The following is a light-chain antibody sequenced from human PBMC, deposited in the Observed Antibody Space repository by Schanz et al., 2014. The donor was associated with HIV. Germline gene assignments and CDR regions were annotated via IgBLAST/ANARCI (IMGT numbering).Light chain of an antibody. Sequence: QSVLTQPPSVSGAPGQRVTISCTGSSSNIGAGYDVHWYQQLPGTAPKLLIYGNNNRPSGVPDRFSGSKSGTSASLAIAGLQSEDEADYFCQSYDSSLIGQYVIFGGGTKLTVL. CDR2: GNN. V-gene: IGLV1-40*01. J-gene: IGLJ2*01. CDR1: SSNIGAGYD. CDR3: QSYDSSLIGQYVI.